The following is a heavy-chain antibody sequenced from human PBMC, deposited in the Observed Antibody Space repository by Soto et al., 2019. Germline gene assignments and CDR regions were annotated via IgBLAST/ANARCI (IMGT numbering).Heavy chain of an antibody. CDR3: AKGEGYYDILTGHFDY. CDR2: ISGSGGST. J-gene: IGHJ4*02. D-gene: IGHD3-9*01. V-gene: IGHV3-23*01. CDR1: GFTFSSHA. Sequence: GGSLRLSCAASGFTFSSHAMSWVRQAPGKGLEWVSAISGSGGSTYYADSVKGRFTISRDNSKNTLYLQMNSLRAEDTAVYYCAKGEGYYDILTGHFDYWGQGTLVTVSS.